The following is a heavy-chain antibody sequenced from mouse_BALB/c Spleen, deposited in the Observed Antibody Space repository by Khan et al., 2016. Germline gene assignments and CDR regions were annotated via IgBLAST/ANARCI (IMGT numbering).Heavy chain of an antibody. V-gene: IGHV2-9*02. CDR1: GFSLTSYG. CDR2: IWAGGST. D-gene: IGHD2-4*01. Sequence: QLPLKQSGPGLVAPSQSLSITCTVSGFSLTSYGVHWVRQPPGKGLEWLGVIWAGGSTNYNSALMSRLSISTDNSKSQVFLKMNSLQTDDTAMYYCASPYDYDYYAMDYWGQGTSVTVSS. CDR3: ASPYDYDYYAMDY. J-gene: IGHJ4*01.